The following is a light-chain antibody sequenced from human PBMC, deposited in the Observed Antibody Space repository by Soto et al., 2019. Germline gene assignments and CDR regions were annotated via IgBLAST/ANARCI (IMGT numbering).Light chain of an antibody. Sequence: QSALTQPASVSGSPGQSINISCTGASSDVGNSNVVSWYQQHPDKAPKLVIYEVSKRPSGVSDRFSGSKSGNTASLTISGLQAEDEADYYCCSYAGSSTLVFGGGTQLTVL. J-gene: IGLJ2*01. CDR1: SSDVGNSNV. V-gene: IGLV2-23*02. CDR2: EVS. CDR3: CSYAGSSTLV.